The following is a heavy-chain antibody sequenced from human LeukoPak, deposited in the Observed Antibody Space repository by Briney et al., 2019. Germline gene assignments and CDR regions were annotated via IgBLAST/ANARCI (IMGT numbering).Heavy chain of an antibody. J-gene: IGHJ3*02. Sequence: PSETLSLTCTVSGGSISSYYWNWIRQPPGKGLERIGYIYYSGRTDYNPSLKSRVTISVDTSKHQFSMKLKSVTAADTAVYFCARGRWLPNAFDIWGQGTMVTVFS. CDR3: ARGRWLPNAFDI. CDR2: IYYSGRT. D-gene: IGHD5-24*01. V-gene: IGHV4-59*01. CDR1: GGSISSYY.